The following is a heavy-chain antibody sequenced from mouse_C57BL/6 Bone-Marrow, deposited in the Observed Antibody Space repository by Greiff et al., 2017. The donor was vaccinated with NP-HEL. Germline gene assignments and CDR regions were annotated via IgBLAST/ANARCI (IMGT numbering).Heavy chain of an antibody. D-gene: IGHD2-3*01. CDR3: ARDDGYFSYYFDY. V-gene: IGHV1-76*01. Sequence: QVQLKQSGAELVRPGASVKLSCKASGYTFTDYYINWVKQRPGQGLEWIARIYPGSGNTYYNEKFKGKATLTAEKSSSTAYMQLSSLTSEDSAVYFCARDDGYFSYYFDYWGQGTTLTVSS. J-gene: IGHJ2*01. CDR1: GYTFTDYY. CDR2: IYPGSGNT.